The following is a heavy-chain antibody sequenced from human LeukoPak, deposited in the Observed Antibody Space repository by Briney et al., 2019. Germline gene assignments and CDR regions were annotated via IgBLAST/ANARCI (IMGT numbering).Heavy chain of an antibody. J-gene: IGHJ6*02. V-gene: IGHV3-33*01. CDR2: IWYDGSNK. D-gene: IGHD2-15*01. Sequence: PRGSLRLSCAASGFTFSSYGMHWVRQAPGKGREWVAVIWYDGSNKYYADSVKGRFTIPRDNSKNTLYLQMNSLRAEDTAVYYCAREDIVVVVAATAYYYGMDVWGQGTTVTVSS. CDR3: AREDIVVVVAATAYYYGMDV. CDR1: GFTFSSYG.